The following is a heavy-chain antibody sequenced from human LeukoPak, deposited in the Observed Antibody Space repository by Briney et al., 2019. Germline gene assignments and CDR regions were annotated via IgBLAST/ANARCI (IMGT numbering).Heavy chain of an antibody. Sequence: PSETLSLTCTVSGGSISSYYWSWIRQPPGKGLEWIAYIYYSGSTNYNPSLKSRVTISVDTSKNQFSLKLSSVTAADTAVYYCASREMATIDIGGQGTLVTVSS. CDR1: GGSISSYY. J-gene: IGHJ4*02. V-gene: IGHV4-59*12. CDR2: IYYSGST. D-gene: IGHD5-24*01. CDR3: ASREMATIDI.